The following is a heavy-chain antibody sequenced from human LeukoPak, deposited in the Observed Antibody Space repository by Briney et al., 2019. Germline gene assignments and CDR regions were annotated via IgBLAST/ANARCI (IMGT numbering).Heavy chain of an antibody. D-gene: IGHD1-26*01. CDR3: ATSEYNSGSYWDY. J-gene: IGHJ4*02. Sequence: TSQTLSLTCTVSGGSISSGGYYWSWIRQHPGKGLEWIGYIYYSGSTYYNPSPKSRVTISVDTSKNQFSLKLSSVTAADTAVYYCATSEYNSGSYWDYWGQGTLVTVSS. V-gene: IGHV4-31*03. CDR2: IYYSGST. CDR1: GGSISSGGYY.